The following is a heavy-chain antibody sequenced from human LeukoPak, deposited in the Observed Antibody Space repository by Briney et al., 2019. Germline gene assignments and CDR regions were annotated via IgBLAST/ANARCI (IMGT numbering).Heavy chain of an antibody. J-gene: IGHJ3*02. CDR2: ISAYNGST. Sequence: ASVKVSCKASGYTFTSYGISWVRQAPGQGLEWMGWISAYNGSTNYAQKLQGRVTMTTDTSTSTAYMELGSLRSDDTAVYYCASYNERGAFDIWGQGTMVTVSS. CDR1: GYTFTSYG. V-gene: IGHV1-18*01. CDR3: ASYNERGAFDI. D-gene: IGHD3-10*01.